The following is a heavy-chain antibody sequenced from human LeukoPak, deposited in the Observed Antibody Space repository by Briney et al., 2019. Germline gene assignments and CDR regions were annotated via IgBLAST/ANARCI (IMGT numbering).Heavy chain of an antibody. CDR2: IRYDGSNK. V-gene: IGHV3-30*02. CDR3: AKDMVVTKYYFDY. CDR1: GFTFSSYG. J-gene: IGHJ4*02. D-gene: IGHD2-15*01. Sequence: GGSLRLSCAASGFTFSSYGMHWVRQAPGKGLEWVAFIRYDGSNKYYVDSVKGRFTISRDNSKNTLYLQMNSLRAEDTAVYYCAKDMVVTKYYFDYWGQGTLVTVSS.